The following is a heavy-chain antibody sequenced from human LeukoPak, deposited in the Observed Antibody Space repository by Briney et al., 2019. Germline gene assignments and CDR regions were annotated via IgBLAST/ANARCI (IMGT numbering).Heavy chain of an antibody. Sequence: GGSLRLSCAASGFTFSNYDMHWVRQATGKGLEWVSAIGTAGDTYYPGSVRGRFTMSRETTKNSLYLQMNSLTAGDTAVYYCARGANTHFDYWGQGILVTVSS. CDR1: GFTFSNYD. CDR2: IGTAGDT. J-gene: IGHJ4*02. CDR3: ARGANTHFDY. V-gene: IGHV3-13*04. D-gene: IGHD1-26*01.